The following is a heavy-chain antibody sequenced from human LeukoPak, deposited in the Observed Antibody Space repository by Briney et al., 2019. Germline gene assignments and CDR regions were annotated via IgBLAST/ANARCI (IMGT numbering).Heavy chain of an antibody. V-gene: IGHV3-23*01. CDR1: GFTFSSYA. CDR3: LSGYSSWYYFDY. CDR2: ISVGGDST. Sequence: GGSLRLSCAASGFTFSSYAMSWVRQAPGKGLEWVSAISVGGDSTYYADSVKGRFTISRDNSKNTLYLHMSSLGAEDTAIYYRLSGYSSWYYFDYWGQGALVTV. D-gene: IGHD3-3*01. J-gene: IGHJ4*02.